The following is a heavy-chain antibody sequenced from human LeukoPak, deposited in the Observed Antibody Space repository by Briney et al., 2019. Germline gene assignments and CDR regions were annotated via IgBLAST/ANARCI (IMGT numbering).Heavy chain of an antibody. CDR3: AKETNYYGSGSYPWFDP. V-gene: IGHV3-30*18. CDR2: ISYDGSNE. Sequence: GRSLRLSCAASGFTFSSYGMHWVRQAPGKGLEWVAVISYDGSNEYYAESVKGRFTISRDNSNNTLYLQMNSLRAEDTAVYYCAKETNYYGSGSYPWFDPWGQGTLVTVSS. D-gene: IGHD3-10*01. J-gene: IGHJ5*02. CDR1: GFTFSSYG.